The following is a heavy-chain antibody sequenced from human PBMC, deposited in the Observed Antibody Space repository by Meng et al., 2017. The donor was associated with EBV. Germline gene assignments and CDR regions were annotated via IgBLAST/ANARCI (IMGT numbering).Heavy chain of an antibody. V-gene: IGHV1-69*01. Sequence: QGQWLQSGAEVKKPGSSVKVSCRTSGGTSRSDAVSWVRQAPRQGLEWMGGLIPMVGAPHYAQKFQGRATIIADESTSTHSMELNSLRSEDTAMYYCASESGRGFTPDYWGQGTLVTVSS. CDR2: LIPMVGAP. CDR1: GGTSRSDA. J-gene: IGHJ4*02. D-gene: IGHD3-10*01. CDR3: ASESGRGFTPDY.